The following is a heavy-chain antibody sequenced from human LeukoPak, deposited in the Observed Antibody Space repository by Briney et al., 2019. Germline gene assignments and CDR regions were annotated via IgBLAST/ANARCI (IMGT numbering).Heavy chain of an antibody. CDR2: INHSGST. CDR1: GGSFSGYY. CDR3: ARGIYYDSSGPDY. J-gene: IGHJ4*02. V-gene: IGHV4-34*01. D-gene: IGHD3-22*01. Sequence: SETLSLTCAVYGGSFSGYYWSWIRQPPGKGLEWIGEINHSGSTNYNTSLKSRVTISVDTSKNQFSLKLSSVTAADTAVYYCARGIYYDSSGPDYWGQGTLVTVSS.